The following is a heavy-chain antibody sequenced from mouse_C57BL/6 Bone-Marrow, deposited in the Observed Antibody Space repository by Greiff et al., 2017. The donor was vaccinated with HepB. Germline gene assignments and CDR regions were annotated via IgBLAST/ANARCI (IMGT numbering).Heavy chain of an antibody. Sequence: VQLQQPGAELVKPGASVKMSCKASGYTFTSYWITWVKQRPGQGLEWIGDIYPGSGSTNYNEKFKSKATLTVDTSSSTAYMQLSSRTTEDSEVYYWERYGSSYGYAMDYWGQGTSVTVSS. CDR1: GYTFTSYW. CDR3: ERYGSSYGYAMDY. CDR2: IYPGSGST. V-gene: IGHV1-55*01. J-gene: IGHJ4*01. D-gene: IGHD1-1*01.